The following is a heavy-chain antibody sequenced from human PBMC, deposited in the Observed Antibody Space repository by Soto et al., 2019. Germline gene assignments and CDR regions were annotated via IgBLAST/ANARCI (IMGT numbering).Heavy chain of an antibody. Sequence: QVQLVESGGGLVKPGGSLRLSCAASGFIFSDYYMTWIRQAPGKGLEWLSCSSNRDRSTYYADSVKDRFVVSKDNAKNLVYLQMNSLRAEDTALYFCARAWKIEKFGVISMSKGLDVWGQWTTVTVSS. J-gene: IGHJ6*02. CDR2: SSNRDRST. CDR3: ARAWKIEKFGVISMSKGLDV. CDR1: GFIFSDYY. D-gene: IGHD3-3*01. V-gene: IGHV3-11*01.